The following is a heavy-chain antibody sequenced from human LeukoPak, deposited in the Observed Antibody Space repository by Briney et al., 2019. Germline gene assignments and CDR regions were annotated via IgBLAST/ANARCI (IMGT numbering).Heavy chain of an antibody. CDR3: ASSPSIAAAGTNYFDY. Sequence: SETLSLTCAVYGGSFSGYYWSWIRQPPGKGLEWIGEIDHSGRTNYNPSLKSRVTISVDTSKNQFSLKLSSVTAADTAVYYCASSPSIAAAGTNYFDYWGQGTRVTVSS. CDR1: GGSFSGYY. D-gene: IGHD6-13*01. CDR2: IDHSGRT. V-gene: IGHV4-34*01. J-gene: IGHJ4*02.